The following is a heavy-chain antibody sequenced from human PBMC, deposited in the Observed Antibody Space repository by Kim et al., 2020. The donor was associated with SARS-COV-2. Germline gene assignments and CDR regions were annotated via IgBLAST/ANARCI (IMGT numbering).Heavy chain of an antibody. D-gene: IGHD3-10*01. V-gene: IGHV4-59*08. CDR2: IYYSGST. Sequence: SETLSLTCTVSGGSISSYYWSWIRQPPGKGLEWIGYIYYSGSTNYNPSLKSRVTISVDTSKNQFSLKLSSVTAADTAVYYCARHSNYYGSGSYYNDLVWFDPWGQGTLVTVSS. CDR1: GGSISSYY. CDR3: ARHSNYYGSGSYYNDLVWFDP. J-gene: IGHJ5*02.